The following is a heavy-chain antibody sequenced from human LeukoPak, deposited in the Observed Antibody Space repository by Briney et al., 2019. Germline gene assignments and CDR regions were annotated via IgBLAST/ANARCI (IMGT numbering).Heavy chain of an antibody. CDR2: ISGSTPNI. CDR1: GFTFSSYA. CDR3: ATNSGYYDY. Sequence: GGSLRLSCAASGFTFSSYAMNWVRQAPGKGLQWVSYISGSTPNIYYADSVKGRFTISRDNAKNSLYLQMNSLRAEDTAVYYCATNSGYYDYWGQGTLVTVSS. V-gene: IGHV3-48*01. D-gene: IGHD3-22*01. J-gene: IGHJ4*02.